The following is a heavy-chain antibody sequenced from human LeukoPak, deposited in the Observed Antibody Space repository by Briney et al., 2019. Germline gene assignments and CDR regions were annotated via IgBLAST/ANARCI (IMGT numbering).Heavy chain of an antibody. CDR1: GFTFSSYS. D-gene: IGHD7-27*01. CDR2: ISSSSSYI. V-gene: IGHV3-21*01. CDR3: ASGLGIGDY. Sequence: GGSLRLSCAASGFTFSSYSMNWVRQAQGKGLEWVSSISSSSSYIYYADSVKGRFTISRDNAKNSLYLQMNSLRAEDTAVYYCASGLGIGDYWGQGTLVTVSS. J-gene: IGHJ4*02.